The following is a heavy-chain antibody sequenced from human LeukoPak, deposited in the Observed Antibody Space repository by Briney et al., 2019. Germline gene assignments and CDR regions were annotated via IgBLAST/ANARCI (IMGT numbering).Heavy chain of an antibody. CDR1: GYTFTNYG. D-gene: IGHD2-2*01. Sequence: GASVKVSCKTSGYTFTNYGINWVRQAPGQGLEWMGWISADNGNTKYGQKVKDRVTMTTDTSTSIAYMELRRLRSDDTAVYYCAREVVVPAEGNWFDPWGQGTLVTVSS. V-gene: IGHV1-18*01. CDR2: ISADNGNT. CDR3: AREVVVPAEGNWFDP. J-gene: IGHJ5*02.